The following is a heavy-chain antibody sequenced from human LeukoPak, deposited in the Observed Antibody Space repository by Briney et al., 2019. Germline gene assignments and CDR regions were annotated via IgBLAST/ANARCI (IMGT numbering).Heavy chain of an antibody. Sequence: SVKVSCKASGGTFSSYATSWVRQAPGQGLEWMGRIIPILGIANYAQKFQGRVTITADKSTSTAYMELSSLRSEDTAVYYCAKGLGGTYYFDYWGQGTLVTVSS. CDR2: IIPILGIA. J-gene: IGHJ4*02. V-gene: IGHV1-69*04. CDR1: GGTFSSYA. D-gene: IGHD2-15*01. CDR3: AKGLGGTYYFDY.